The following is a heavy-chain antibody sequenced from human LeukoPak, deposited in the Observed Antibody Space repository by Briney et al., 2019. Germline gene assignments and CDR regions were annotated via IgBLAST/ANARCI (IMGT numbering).Heavy chain of an antibody. CDR1: AFTFSMYW. V-gene: IGHV3-7*05. J-gene: IGHJ4*02. D-gene: IGHD3-10*01. Sequence: GGSLRLSCSASAFTFSMYWMTWVRQAPGKGLEWVATIKEDGSDKYYVDSVRGRFTISRDNAENSLYLQMNSLTAEDTALYYCVRDGIRDIPGVITIRYDYWGQGTLVTVSS. CDR3: VRDGIRDIPGVITIRYDY. CDR2: IKEDGSDK.